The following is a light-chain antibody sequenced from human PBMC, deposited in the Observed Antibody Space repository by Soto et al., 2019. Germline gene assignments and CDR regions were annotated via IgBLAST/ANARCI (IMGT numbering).Light chain of an antibody. CDR3: SSYTSTSTRV. Sequence: QSALTQPASVSGSPGQSITISCTGTSSDVGSYNLVSWYQQHPGKAPKLMLYEVSNRPSGVSNRFSASKSGNTASLTISGLQAEDEADYYCSSYTSTSTRVFGGGTKLTVL. V-gene: IGLV2-14*02. J-gene: IGLJ3*02. CDR2: EVS. CDR1: SSDVGSYNL.